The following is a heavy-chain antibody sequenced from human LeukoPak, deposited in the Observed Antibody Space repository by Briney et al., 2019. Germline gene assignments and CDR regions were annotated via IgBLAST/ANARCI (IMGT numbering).Heavy chain of an antibody. CDR3: ARVAATVVTRTDY. V-gene: IGHV1-18*01. D-gene: IGHD4-23*01. CDR1: GYTFGIYG. Sequence: ASVKVSCKASGYTFGIYGISWVRQAPGQGLEWMGWISGYNGNTDYAQNLQGRVTMTTDTSMSTAYMELRSLTSDGTAVYYCARVAATVVTRTDYWGQGTLVTVSS. CDR2: ISGYNGNT. J-gene: IGHJ4*02.